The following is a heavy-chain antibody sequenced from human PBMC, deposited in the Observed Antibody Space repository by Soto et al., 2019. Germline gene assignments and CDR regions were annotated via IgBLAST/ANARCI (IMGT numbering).Heavy chain of an antibody. CDR3: ARAFFYQGSDSRGYSFAAFDF. CDR1: GYTFTSSG. CDR2: ISAHTGSS. J-gene: IGHJ3*01. D-gene: IGHD3-22*01. Sequence: QVQLVQSGAEVKKPGASVKVSCKASGYTFTSSGMSWVRQAPGQGLEWMGWISAHTGSSEYAQRFQGRVTMTTDRPTSTAYMELRSLRSDDTAVYYCARAFFYQGSDSRGYSFAAFDFWGPGTLVTVSS. V-gene: IGHV1-18*01.